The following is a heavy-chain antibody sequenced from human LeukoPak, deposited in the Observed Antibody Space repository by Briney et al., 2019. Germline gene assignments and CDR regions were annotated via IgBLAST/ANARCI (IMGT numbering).Heavy chain of an antibody. CDR1: GGSISSYY. CDR2: IYTSGST. D-gene: IGHD5-24*01. J-gene: IGHJ4*02. Sequence: NTSETLSLTCTVSGGSISSYYWSWIRQPPGKGLEWIGRIYTSGSTNYNPSLKSRVTMSVDTSKNQFSLKLSSVTAADTAVYYCARLPDGSIAGDDYWGQGTLVTVSS. V-gene: IGHV4-4*07. CDR3: ARLPDGSIAGDDY.